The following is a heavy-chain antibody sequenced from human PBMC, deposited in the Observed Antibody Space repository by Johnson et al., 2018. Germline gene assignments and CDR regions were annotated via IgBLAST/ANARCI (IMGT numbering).Heavy chain of an antibody. V-gene: IGHV3-15*01. Sequence: VQLVQSGGGVVQPGRSXRLSCVASGFTFTSYAMRWVRQAPGKGLEWVGRIKTTSAGGTTDYAAPVKDRFTISRYDSESTVYLQMNSLKTEDTAVYYCTTVGIAAAGMGFQHWGQGTLVTASS. D-gene: IGHD6-13*01. CDR1: GFTFTSYA. CDR2: IKTTSAGGTT. J-gene: IGHJ1*01. CDR3: TTVGIAAAGMGFQH.